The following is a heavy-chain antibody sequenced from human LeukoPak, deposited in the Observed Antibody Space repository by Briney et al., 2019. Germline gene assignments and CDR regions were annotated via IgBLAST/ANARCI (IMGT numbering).Heavy chain of an antibody. J-gene: IGHJ4*02. D-gene: IGHD3-22*01. CDR3: TLALYTTYYYDSSGYYPPPDY. CDR1: GFTFGDYA. V-gene: IGHV3-49*03. Sequence: PGGSLRLSCTASGFTFGDYAMSWFRQAPGKGLEWVGFIRSKAYGGTTEYAASVEGRFTISRDDSKSIAHLQMNSLKTEDTAVYYCTLALYTTYYYDSSGYYPPPDYWGQGTLVTVSS. CDR2: IRSKAYGGTT.